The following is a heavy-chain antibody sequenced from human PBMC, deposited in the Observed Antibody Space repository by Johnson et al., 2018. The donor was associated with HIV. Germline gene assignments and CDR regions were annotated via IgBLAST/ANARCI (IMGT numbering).Heavy chain of an antibody. J-gene: IGHJ3*02. CDR2: ISWNSGSI. V-gene: IGHV3-9*01. CDR3: AKDPGLGYALES. Sequence: VQLVESGGGLVQPGRSLRLSCAASGFTFDDYAMPWVRQAPGKGLEWVSGISWNSGSIGYAGSVKGRFTISRDNARNSLYLQMKSLRPEDTALYYCAKDPGLGYALESWGRGTMVTVS. CDR1: GFTFDDYA. D-gene: IGHD3-16*01.